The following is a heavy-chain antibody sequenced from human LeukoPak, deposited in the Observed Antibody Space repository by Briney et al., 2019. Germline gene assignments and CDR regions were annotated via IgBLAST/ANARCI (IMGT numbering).Heavy chain of an antibody. D-gene: IGHD6-13*01. J-gene: IGHJ6*03. CDR2: INPNNGDT. CDR3: ARGSARYSSSWYLPYYYMDV. Sequence: ASVKVSCKASGYIFTGYNMHWVRQAPGQGLEWLGWINPNNGDTHYAQKFQGRVTMTRDTSISTAYMEMSSLTSDDTAIYYCARGSARYSSSWYLPYYYMDVWGKGTTVTVSS. V-gene: IGHV1-2*02. CDR1: GYIFTGYN.